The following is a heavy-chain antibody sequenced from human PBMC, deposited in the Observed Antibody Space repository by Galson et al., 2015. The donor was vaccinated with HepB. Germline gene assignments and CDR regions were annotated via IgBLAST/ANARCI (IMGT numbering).Heavy chain of an antibody. J-gene: IGHJ4*02. CDR1: GFSFSHYN. Sequence: SLRLSCAASGFSFSHYNMHWVRQAPGKGLEWVAFIWSDGSYQNYPDSVRGRFTISRDNSKNTVYLQVNSLRVEDTAVYYCATDNWGCEFWGQGTLATVSS. CDR3: ATDNWGCEF. D-gene: IGHD7-27*01. V-gene: IGHV3-30*02. CDR2: IWSDGSYQ.